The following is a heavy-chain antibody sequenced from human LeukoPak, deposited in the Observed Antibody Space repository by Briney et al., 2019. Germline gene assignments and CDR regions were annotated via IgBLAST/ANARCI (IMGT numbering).Heavy chain of an antibody. Sequence: SVKVSCKASGGTFSSYAISWVRQAPGQGLEWMGGTIPIFGTANYAQKFQGRVTITTDESTSTAYMELSSLRSEDTAVYYCASVYYYDSSGCPLGDYYFDYWGQGTLVTVSS. J-gene: IGHJ4*02. D-gene: IGHD3-22*01. CDR2: TIPIFGTA. CDR1: GGTFSSYA. CDR3: ASVYYYDSSGCPLGDYYFDY. V-gene: IGHV1-69*05.